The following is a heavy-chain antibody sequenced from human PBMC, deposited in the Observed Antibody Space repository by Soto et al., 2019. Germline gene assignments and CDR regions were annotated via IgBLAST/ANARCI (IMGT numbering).Heavy chain of an antibody. CDR3: ARNSIVGDNRYFQY. Sequence: EVQLVQSGAEVKKAGESLKISCKGSGYGFSNYWIGWVRQMPGKGLEWMGIIYPGDSDTRYSPSFQGQVIISADKSIGTAYLQWSSLKASDTAMYYCARNSIVGDNRYFQYWGQGTLVTVSS. J-gene: IGHJ1*01. CDR1: GYGFSNYW. V-gene: IGHV5-51*03. D-gene: IGHD1-26*01. CDR2: IYPGDSDT.